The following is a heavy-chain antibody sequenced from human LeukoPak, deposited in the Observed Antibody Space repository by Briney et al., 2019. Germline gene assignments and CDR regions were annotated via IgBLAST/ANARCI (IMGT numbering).Heavy chain of an antibody. D-gene: IGHD2-2*01. J-gene: IGHJ4*02. CDR2: ISGSGGST. CDR3: AKDPRYCSSTSCHGDY. V-gene: IGHV3-23*01. Sequence: GGSLRLSCAASGFTFSSYAMSWVRQAPGKGLEWVSAISGSGGSTYYADSVKGRFTISRDNSKNTLYLQMNSLRAEDTAVYYCAKDPRYCSSTSCHGDYWGQGTLVTVFS. CDR1: GFTFSSYA.